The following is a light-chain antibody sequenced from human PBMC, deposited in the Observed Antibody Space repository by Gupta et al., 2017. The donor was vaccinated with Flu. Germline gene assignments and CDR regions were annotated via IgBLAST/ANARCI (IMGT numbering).Light chain of an antibody. J-gene: IGLJ1*01. V-gene: IGLV2-14*01. CDR3: SSYTGSNTHV. CDR2: DVS. CDR1: SSDVGGYNY. Sequence: QSALTQPASVSGSPGQSITISCIGTSSDVGGYNYVSWYQQHPGKAPILMIYDVSNRPSGVSLRFSGSTSDNTAPLTISGLQAEDEADYYCSSYTGSNTHVFGTGTKVTVL.